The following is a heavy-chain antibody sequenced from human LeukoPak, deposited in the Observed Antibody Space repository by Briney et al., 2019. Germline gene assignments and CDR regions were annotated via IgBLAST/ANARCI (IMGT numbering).Heavy chain of an antibody. J-gene: IGHJ4*02. D-gene: IGHD2/OR15-2a*01. V-gene: IGHV3-7*01. CDR1: GFIFSRHW. CDR2: IKQDGSER. CDR3: ARDGGHSTDFDY. Sequence: PGGSLRLSCGASGFIFSRHWMSWVRQAPGKGPEWVDNIKQDGSERYYVGSVKGRFTISRDNAKNLLYLQMNSLRAEDTALYYCARDGGHSTDFDYWGQGTLVTVSS.